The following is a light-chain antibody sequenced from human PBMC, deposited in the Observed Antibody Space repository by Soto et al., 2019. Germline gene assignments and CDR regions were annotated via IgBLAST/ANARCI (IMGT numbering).Light chain of an antibody. CDR1: QSLVHSVGNTF. CDR2: KIS. CDR3: SMAAHWPPSIT. Sequence: DVVMTQSPLSLPVTLGQPASISCRSSQSLVHSVGNTFLNCFQLRPGHSPSRLIYKISNRYSGVPDRFSGSGSGTDFTLKISRVEAEHVGIYYCSMAAHWPPSITFGQGTRL. V-gene: IGKV2-30*02. J-gene: IGKJ5*01.